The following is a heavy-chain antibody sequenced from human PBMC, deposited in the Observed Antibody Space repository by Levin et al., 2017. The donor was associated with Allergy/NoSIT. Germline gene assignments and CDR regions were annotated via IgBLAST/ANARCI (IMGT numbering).Heavy chain of an antibody. CDR3: ARHRRHPDAFDS. Sequence: PGGSLRLSCAASGFTVNNNYMSWVRQAPGKGLEWVSIIYSGARTDYADSVKGRFTISRDNSKNTLYLQMNSLRAEDTAVYYCARHRRHPDAFDSWGQGTMVTVSS. CDR2: IYSGART. CDR1: GFTVNNNY. V-gene: IGHV3-53*01. J-gene: IGHJ3*02.